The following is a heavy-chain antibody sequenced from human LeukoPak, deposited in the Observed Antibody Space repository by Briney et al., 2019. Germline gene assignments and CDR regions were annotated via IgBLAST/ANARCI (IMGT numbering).Heavy chain of an antibody. D-gene: IGHD6-19*01. V-gene: IGHV3-74*01. Sequence: GGSLRLSCAASGFTFSSYWMHWVRQAPGKGLVWVSRINSDGSSTSYADSVKGRFTISRDNAKNTLYLQMNSLRAEDTAVYFCASAYTSGWSAFDIWGHGARVTVSS. CDR1: GFTFSSYW. CDR3: ASAYTSGWSAFDI. CDR2: INSDGSST. J-gene: IGHJ3*02.